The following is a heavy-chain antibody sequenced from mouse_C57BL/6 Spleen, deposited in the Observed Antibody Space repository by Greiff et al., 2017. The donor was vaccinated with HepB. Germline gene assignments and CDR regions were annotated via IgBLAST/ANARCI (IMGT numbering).Heavy chain of an antibody. J-gene: IGHJ2*01. CDR3: ARRDYGSSFDY. CDR2: INPNNGGT. CDR1: GYTFTDYY. V-gene: IGHV1-26*01. Sequence: EVKLVESGPELVKPGASVKISCKASGYTFTDYYMNWVKQSHGKSLEWIGDINPNNGGTSYNQKFKGKATLTVDKSSSTAYMELRSLTSEDSAVYYCARRDYGSSFDYWGQGTTLTVSS. D-gene: IGHD1-1*01.